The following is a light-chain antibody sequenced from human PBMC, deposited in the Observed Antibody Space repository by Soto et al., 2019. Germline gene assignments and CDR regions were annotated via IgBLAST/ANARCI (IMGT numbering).Light chain of an antibody. V-gene: IGLV2-8*01. CDR1: SSDVGGYKY. CDR2: EVN. Sequence: QSVLTQPPSASGSPGQAVTISCTGTSSDVGGYKYVSWYQQHPGKAPKLLIYEVNRRPSGVPDRFSGSKSGNTASLTVSGLQAEDEADYYCSSHAGSKNVLFGGGTKVTVL. J-gene: IGLJ2*01. CDR3: SSHAGSKNVL.